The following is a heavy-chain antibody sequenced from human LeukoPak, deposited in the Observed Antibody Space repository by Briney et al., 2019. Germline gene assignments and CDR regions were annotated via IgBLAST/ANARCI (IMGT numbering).Heavy chain of an antibody. CDR3: AKDEARGYSYGTGLD. D-gene: IGHD5-18*01. CDR1: GFTFDDYA. CDR2: ISWNSGSI. V-gene: IGHV3-9*01. J-gene: IGHJ4*02. Sequence: PGGSLRLSCAASGFTFDDYAMHWVRQAPGKGLEWVSGISWNSGSIGYADSVKGRFTISRDNAKNSLYLQMNSLRAEDTALYYCAKDEARGYSYGTGLDWGQGTLVTVSS.